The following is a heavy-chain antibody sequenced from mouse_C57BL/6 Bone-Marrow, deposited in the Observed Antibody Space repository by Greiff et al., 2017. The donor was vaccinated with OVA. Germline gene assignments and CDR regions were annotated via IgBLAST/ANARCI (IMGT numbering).Heavy chain of an antibody. V-gene: IGHV5-12*01. CDR2: ISTGGGST. CDR1: GFTFSDYY. CDR3: AGLQYYGYPWFSC. D-gene: IGHD1-2*01. Sequence: DVKLVESGGGLVQPGGSLKLSCAASGFTFSDYYMYWVRQTPEKRLAWVAYISTGGGSTYYPETVKGRFTISRDNAKNTLYLQMSRLKSEDTAMYYCAGLQYYGYPWFSCWGTGTLVTVSA. J-gene: IGHJ3*01.